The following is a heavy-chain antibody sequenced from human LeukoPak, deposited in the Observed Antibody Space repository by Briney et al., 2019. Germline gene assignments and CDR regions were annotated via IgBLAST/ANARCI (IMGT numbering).Heavy chain of an antibody. J-gene: IGHJ4*02. CDR2: ISFDGSSK. D-gene: IGHD3-16*01. Sequence: RSLRLSCAASGFTFSNYGMRWVRQAPGKGLEWVAFISFDGSSKSYAESVKGRFTISRDKSENTLYLQMNSLGADDTAMCYCVKDVGAFDYWGQGTLVTVSS. V-gene: IGHV3-30*18. CDR1: GFTFSNYG. CDR3: VKDVGAFDY.